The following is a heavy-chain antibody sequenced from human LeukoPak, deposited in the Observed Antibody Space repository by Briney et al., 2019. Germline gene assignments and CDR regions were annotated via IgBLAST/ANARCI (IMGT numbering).Heavy chain of an antibody. V-gene: IGHV3-74*01. CDR3: ARGWACSSTSCYGPPDWFDP. D-gene: IGHD2-2*01. CDR2: INSDGSST. Sequence: GGSLRLSCAASGFTFSSYWMHWGRQAPGKGLVWVSRINSDGSSTSYADSVKGRFTISRDNAKNTLYLQMNSLRAEDTAVYYCARGWACSSTSCYGPPDWFDPWGQGTLVTVSS. J-gene: IGHJ5*02. CDR1: GFTFSSYW.